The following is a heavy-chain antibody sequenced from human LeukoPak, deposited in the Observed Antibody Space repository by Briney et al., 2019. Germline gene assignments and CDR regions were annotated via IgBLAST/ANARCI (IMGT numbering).Heavy chain of an antibody. V-gene: IGHV1-46*01. CDR3: AREGAPSQFPASEYLQP. Sequence: ASVKISCKASGYTFTRFFVYWVRQAPGQGPEWMGRIKVSGGATDYAQKFQARVTMTSDTSTNTVYMEMSNLRSDDTAVYYCAREGAPSQFPASEYLQPWGQGTLVIVSA. CDR2: IKVSGGAT. D-gene: IGHD2-2*01. J-gene: IGHJ1*01. CDR1: GYTFTRFF.